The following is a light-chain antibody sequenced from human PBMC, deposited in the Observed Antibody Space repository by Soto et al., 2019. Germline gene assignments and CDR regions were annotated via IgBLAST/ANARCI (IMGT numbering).Light chain of an antibody. CDR2: DAS. V-gene: IGKV1-5*01. CDR1: RSISDW. CDR3: LQYSSHSWT. J-gene: IGKJ1*01. Sequence: DIQMTQSPSSLSPSVVDRVTITCRASRSISDWLAWYQQKPGKAPELLIFDASNLKSGVSSRFSGSGSGTEFTLTISRLQPDDVATYYCLQYSSHSWTFGQGTKVDI.